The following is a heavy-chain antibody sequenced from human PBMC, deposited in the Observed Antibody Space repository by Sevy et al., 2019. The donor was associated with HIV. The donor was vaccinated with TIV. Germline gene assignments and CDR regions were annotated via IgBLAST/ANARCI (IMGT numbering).Heavy chain of an antibody. J-gene: IGHJ3*02. CDR3: ARDGEYYDILTGYYRGAFDI. CDR2: IYTSGST. V-gene: IGHV4-4*07. Sequence: SETLSLTCTVSGGSISSYYWSWIRQPAGKGLEWIGRIYTSGSTNYNPSLKSRVTMSVDTSKNQFSLKLSSVTAADTAVYYCARDGEYYDILTGYYRGAFDIWGQWTMVTVSS. CDR1: GGSISSYY. D-gene: IGHD3-9*01.